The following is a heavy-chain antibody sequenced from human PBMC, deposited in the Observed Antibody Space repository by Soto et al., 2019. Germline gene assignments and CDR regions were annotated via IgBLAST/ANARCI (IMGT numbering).Heavy chain of an antibody. CDR1: GGTFSSYA. D-gene: IGHD1-1*01. Sequence: SVKVSCKASGGTFSSYAISWVRQAPGQGLEWMGGIIPIFGTANYAQKFQGRVTITADKSTSTAYMELSSLRSEGTAVYYCARDSREPRAYYYYGMGVWGQGTTVTVSS. V-gene: IGHV1-69*06. CDR3: ARDSREPRAYYYYGMGV. CDR2: IIPIFGTA. J-gene: IGHJ6*02.